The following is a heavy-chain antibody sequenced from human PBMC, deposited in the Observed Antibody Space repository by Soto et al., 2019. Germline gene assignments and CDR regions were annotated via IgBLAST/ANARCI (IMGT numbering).Heavy chain of an antibody. J-gene: IGHJ4*02. V-gene: IGHV2-5*01. CDR2: IYYNADR. CDR1: GFSFTTAGVA. D-gene: IGHD5-12*01. CDR3: AHSDGGYEIIYFDF. Sequence: QITLQESGPTLVKPTQTLTLTCTFSGFSFTTAGVAVGWIRQTPGGALEGLTLIYYNADRRFSPSLKTRLTITGDTSKNQVVLSLTNVDPGDTATYFCAHSDGGYEIIYFDFWGQGIPVTVSS.